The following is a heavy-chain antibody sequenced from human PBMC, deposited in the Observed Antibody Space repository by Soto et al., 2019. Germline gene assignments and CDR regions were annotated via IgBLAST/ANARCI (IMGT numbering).Heavy chain of an antibody. V-gene: IGHV4-39*01. CDR3: VRQVGDYYFDQ. CDR2: VFFNGIT. CDR1: GGSMRGTNYY. Sequence: PSETLSLTCTVSGGSMRGTNYYWGWIRQPPGKGLEWIGNVFFNGITFYKPSLESRVSISVDTSKSQFSLRLNSVTAADTAVYYCVRQVGDYYFDQWGKGTLVTVS. J-gene: IGHJ4*02. D-gene: IGHD4-17*01.